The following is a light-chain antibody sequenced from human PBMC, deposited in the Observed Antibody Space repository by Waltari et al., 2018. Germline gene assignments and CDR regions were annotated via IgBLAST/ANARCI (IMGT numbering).Light chain of an antibody. V-gene: IGLV1-40*01. Sequence: QSVLTTPPSVPGTPGLRVTISCSGRTPNLGAGQDFCWYQQLPGTPPQRLIECNNNRPAGGPDRFSGSKSGTSASLAITGLQADDEAEYFGQSFDNMLSGGVVFGGGTKLAVL. CDR2: CNN. CDR3: QSFDNMLSGGVV. CDR1: TPNLGAGQD. J-gene: IGLJ2*01.